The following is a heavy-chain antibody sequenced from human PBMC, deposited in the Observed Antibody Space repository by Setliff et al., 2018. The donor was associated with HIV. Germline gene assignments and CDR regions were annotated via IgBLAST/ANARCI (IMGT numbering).Heavy chain of an antibody. CDR3: ARENYGSGSLGVFDP. CDR2: IYYSGST. Sequence: KPSETLSLTCTVSGGSIRSSSYYWGWIRQPPGKGLEWIGSIYYSGSTNNNPSLKSRVTISVDTSKNQFSLKLSSVTAADTAVYYCARENYGSGSLGVFDPWGQGTLVTVSS. D-gene: IGHD3-10*01. V-gene: IGHV4-39*07. CDR1: GGSIRSSSYY. J-gene: IGHJ5*02.